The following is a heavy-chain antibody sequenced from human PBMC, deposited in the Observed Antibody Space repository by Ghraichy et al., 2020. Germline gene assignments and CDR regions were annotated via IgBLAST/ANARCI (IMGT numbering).Heavy chain of an antibody. V-gene: IGHV3-23*01. J-gene: IGHJ4*02. CDR2: ISGSGGST. CDR1: GFTFSSYA. D-gene: IGHD3-10*01. CDR3: AKGMVQYGSGSYSRGYYFDY. Sequence: GESLNISCAASGFTFSSYAMSWVRQAPGKGLEWVSAISGSGGSTYYADSVKGRFTISRDNSKNTLYLQMNSLRAEDTAVYYCAKGMVQYGSGSYSRGYYFDYWGQGTLVTVSS.